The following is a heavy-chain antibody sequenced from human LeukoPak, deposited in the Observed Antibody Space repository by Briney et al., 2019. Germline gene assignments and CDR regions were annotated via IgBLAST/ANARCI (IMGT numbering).Heavy chain of an antibody. CDR2: INYSGST. Sequence: SETLSLTCTVSGGSISSGGNYWSWIRQHPGKGLEWIGYINYSGSTYYNPSLKSRVTISVDTAKTQFSLKLRAVTAADTAVYYCARLSAYDILTGDAFDIWGQGTMVTVSS. D-gene: IGHD3-9*01. J-gene: IGHJ3*02. V-gene: IGHV4-31*03. CDR3: ARLSAYDILTGDAFDI. CDR1: GGSISSGGNY.